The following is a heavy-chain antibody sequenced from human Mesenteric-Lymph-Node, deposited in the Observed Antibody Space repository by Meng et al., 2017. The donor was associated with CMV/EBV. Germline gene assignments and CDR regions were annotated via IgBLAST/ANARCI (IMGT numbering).Heavy chain of an antibody. CDR3: ARSTEYGSGSYIYPSYYFDY. CDR1: GGTFSSYT. J-gene: IGHJ4*02. D-gene: IGHD3-10*01. Sequence: SVKVSCKASGGTFSSYTISWVRQAPGQGLEWMGRIIPILGIANYAQKFQGRVTITADKSTSTAYMELSSLRSEDTAVYYCARSTEYGSGSYIYPSYYFDYWGQGTLVTVSS. CDR2: IIPILGIA. V-gene: IGHV1-69*02.